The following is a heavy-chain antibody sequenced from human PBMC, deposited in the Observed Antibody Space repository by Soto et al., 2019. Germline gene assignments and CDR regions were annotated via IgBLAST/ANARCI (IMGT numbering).Heavy chain of an antibody. Sequence: GGSLRLSCEGSGFNVRSHGMHWVRQAPGKGLEWISYISTSSNVVYYANSVTGRFTISRDNGNNSVFLKMNSLKDDDTALYYCVREAISGPLDFWGQGTLVTVSS. CDR1: GFNVRSHG. D-gene: IGHD1-26*01. V-gene: IGHV3-48*02. CDR3: VREAISGPLDF. CDR2: ISTSSNVV. J-gene: IGHJ4*02.